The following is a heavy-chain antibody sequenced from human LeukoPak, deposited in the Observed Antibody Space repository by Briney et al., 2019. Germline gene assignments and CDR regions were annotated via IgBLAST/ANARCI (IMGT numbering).Heavy chain of an antibody. J-gene: IGHJ4*02. Sequence: PSETLSLTCTVSGGSISSSSYYWGWIRQPPGKGLEWIGSIYYSGSTYYNPSPKSRVTISVDTSKNQFSLKLSSVTAADTAVYYCATVGATGKYYFDYWGQGTLVTVSS. D-gene: IGHD1-26*01. V-gene: IGHV4-39*01. CDR1: GGSISSSSYY. CDR3: ATVGATGKYYFDY. CDR2: IYYSGST.